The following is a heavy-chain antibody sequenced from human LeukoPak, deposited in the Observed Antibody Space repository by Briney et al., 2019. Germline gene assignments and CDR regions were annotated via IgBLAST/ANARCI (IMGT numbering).Heavy chain of an antibody. V-gene: IGHV1-2*02. CDR2: INPNSGGT. Sequence: ASVKVSCKASGYTFTGYYMHWVRQAPGQGLEWMGWINPNSGGTNYAQKFQGRVTMTRDTSISTAYMELSRLRSDDTAVYYCARDQGGGDPGWFDPWGQGTLVTVSS. CDR1: GYTFTGYY. D-gene: IGHD2-21*02. CDR3: ARDQGGGDPGWFDP. J-gene: IGHJ5*02.